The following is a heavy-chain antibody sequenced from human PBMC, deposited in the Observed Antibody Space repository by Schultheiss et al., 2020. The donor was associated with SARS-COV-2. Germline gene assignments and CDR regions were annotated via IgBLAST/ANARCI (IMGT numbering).Heavy chain of an antibody. Sequence: SETLSLTCAVYGGSFSGYYWNWIRQPPGKGLEWIGEINHSGSTNYNPSLKSRVTIAVDTSKNQFSLKLSSVTAADTAVYYCARDSSSLPDGYWGQGTLVTVAS. CDR1: GGSFSGYY. CDR3: ARDSSSLPDGY. D-gene: IGHD1-14*01. CDR2: INHSGST. V-gene: IGHV4-34*01. J-gene: IGHJ4*02.